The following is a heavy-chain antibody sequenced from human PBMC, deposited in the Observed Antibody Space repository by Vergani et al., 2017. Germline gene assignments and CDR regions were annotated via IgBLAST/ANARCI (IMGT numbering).Heavy chain of an antibody. CDR2: INPNSGGT. J-gene: IGHJ6*02. Sequence: QVQLVQSGAEVKKPGASVKVSCKASGYTFTGYYMHWVRQAPGQGLEWMGWINPNSGGTNYAQKFQGWVTMSRDTSISTAYMELSRLRSDDTAVYYCARALVATIGGYYYYYGMDVGGQGTTVTVSS. D-gene: IGHD5-12*01. V-gene: IGHV1-2*04. CDR1: GYTFTGYY. CDR3: ARALVATIGGYYYYYGMDV.